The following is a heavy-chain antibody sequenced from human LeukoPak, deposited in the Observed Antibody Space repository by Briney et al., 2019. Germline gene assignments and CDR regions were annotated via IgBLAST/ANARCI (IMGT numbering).Heavy chain of an antibody. CDR3: ARVRKDIQSMVRGQNYYYYYMDV. CDR2: ISSSGSTI. CDR1: GFTFSSYE. J-gene: IGHJ6*03. V-gene: IGHV3-48*03. Sequence: GGSPRLSCAASGFTFSSYEMNWVRQAPGKGLEWVSYISSSGSTIYYADSVKGRFTISRDNAKNSLYLQMNSLRAGDTAVYYCARVRKDIQSMVRGQNYYYYYMDVWGKGTTVTISS. D-gene: IGHD3-10*01.